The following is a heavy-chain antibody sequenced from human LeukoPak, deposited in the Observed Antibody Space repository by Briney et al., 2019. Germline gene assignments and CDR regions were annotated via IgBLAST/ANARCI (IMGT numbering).Heavy chain of an antibody. D-gene: IGHD3-10*01. CDR2: ISAYNGNT. J-gene: IGHJ4*02. CDR1: GYSFTNYD. V-gene: IGHV1-18*01. CDR3: ARRKVGRVGGLWFGELLYPPFDY. Sequence: PGASVTVSCRASGYSFTNYDINWVRQATGQGLEWMGWISAYNGNTNYAQKLQGRVTMTTDTSTSTAYMELRSLRSDDTAVYYCARRKVGRVGGLWFGELLYPPFDYWGQGTLVTVSS.